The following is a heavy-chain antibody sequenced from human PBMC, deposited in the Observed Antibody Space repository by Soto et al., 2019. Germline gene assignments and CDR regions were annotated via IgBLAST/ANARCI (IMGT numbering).Heavy chain of an antibody. CDR3: ARNGQAYTGGSPWGY. J-gene: IGHJ4*02. Sequence: QLQLQESGPGLVKPSETLSLTCTVSAGSISSSNYYWGWIRQPPGKGLEWIGSVYYSGSTYYNPSLRSRVANSVETSRNQLPVRGNSVPAADTGVYYWARNGQAYTGGSPWGYWGRGTLVPVSS. CDR1: AGSISSSNYY. D-gene: IGHD3-16*01. V-gene: IGHV4-39*01. CDR2: VYYSGST.